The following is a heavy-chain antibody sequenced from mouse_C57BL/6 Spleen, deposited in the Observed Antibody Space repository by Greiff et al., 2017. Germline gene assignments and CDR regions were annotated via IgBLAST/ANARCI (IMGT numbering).Heavy chain of an antibody. CDR2: IYPRDGST. J-gene: IGHJ2*01. CDR1: GYTFTDHT. V-gene: IGHV1-78*01. CDR3: ARGRNCRKDFYY. Sequence: QVQLQQSDAELVKPGASVKISCKVSGYTFTDHTIHWMKQRPQQGLEWIGDIYPRDGSTKYNEKFKGKATLTADKSSTTAYMQLNILTSEDAAAAVYARGRNCRKDFYYWGQGTTLTVSS. D-gene: IGHD2-1*01.